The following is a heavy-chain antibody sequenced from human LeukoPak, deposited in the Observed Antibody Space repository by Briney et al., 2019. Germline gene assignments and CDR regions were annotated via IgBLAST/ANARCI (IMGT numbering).Heavy chain of an antibody. V-gene: IGHV3-23*01. CDR3: VKDGGIYPAWYFEY. J-gene: IGHJ4*02. CDR1: GFPFSTYA. D-gene: IGHD1-26*01. Sequence: GGSLRLSCAASGFPFSTYAMTWVRQAPGKGLEWVSTLSDIGSMIYYADSVKGRFTISRDNSKNTVYLQMNRLRAADTAVYYCVKDGGIYPAWYFEYWGQGTLVTVSS. CDR2: LSDIGSMI.